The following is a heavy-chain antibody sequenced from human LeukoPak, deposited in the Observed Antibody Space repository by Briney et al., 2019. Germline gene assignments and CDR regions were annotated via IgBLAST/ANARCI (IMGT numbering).Heavy chain of an antibody. CDR1: GYTFSGYY. CDR2: INPNSGGT. D-gene: IGHD3-10*01. Sequence: ASVKVSCKASGYTFSGYYMHWVRQAPGQGLEWMGWINPNSGGTEYAQKFQGRVTMTRDTSISTAYMELSRLRSDDTAVYYCASGDRVTMLRGGNIGYFDYWGQGTLVTVSS. V-gene: IGHV1-2*02. J-gene: IGHJ4*02. CDR3: ASGDRVTMLRGGNIGYFDY.